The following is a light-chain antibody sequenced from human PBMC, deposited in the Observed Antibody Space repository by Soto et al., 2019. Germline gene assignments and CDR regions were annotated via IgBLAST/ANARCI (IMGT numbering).Light chain of an antibody. V-gene: IGLV3-21*04. CDR3: QVWDSSSDHVV. J-gene: IGLJ2*01. CDR2: YER. CDR1: NIGRKS. Sequence: SYELTQPHSVSVAPGKTARITCGGNNIGRKSVHWYQQKPGQAPVMVIYYERDRPSGIPERFSGSNSGNTATLTISRVEAGDEADYYCQVWDSSSDHVVFGGGTKLTVL.